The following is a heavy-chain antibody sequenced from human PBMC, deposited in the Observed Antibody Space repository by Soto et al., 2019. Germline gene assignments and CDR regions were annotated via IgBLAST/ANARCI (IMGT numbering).Heavy chain of an antibody. V-gene: IGHV1-2*02. D-gene: IGHD3-10*01. CDR3: ARDRNYYGSGSYPAAFDI. Sequence: ASVKVSCKASGYTFTGYYMHWVRQAPGQGLEWMGWINPNSGGTNYAQKFQGRVTMTRDTSISTAYMELSRLRSDDTAVYYCARDRNYYGSGSYPAAFDIWGQGKMVTVSS. CDR1: GYTFTGYY. J-gene: IGHJ3*02. CDR2: INPNSGGT.